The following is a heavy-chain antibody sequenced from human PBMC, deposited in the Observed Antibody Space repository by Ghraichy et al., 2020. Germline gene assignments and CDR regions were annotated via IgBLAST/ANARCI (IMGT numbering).Heavy chain of an antibody. Sequence: GESLNISCAASGFTFSSYWMSWVRQAPGKGLEWVANIKQDGREKYYVDSVKGRFTISRDNAKNSLYLQMNSLRAEDTAVYYCARDGLILPVAPPYYFDFWGQGTLVTVSS. CDR2: IKQDGREK. J-gene: IGHJ4*02. D-gene: IGHD2-2*01. V-gene: IGHV3-7*01. CDR3: ARDGLILPVAPPYYFDF. CDR1: GFTFSSYW.